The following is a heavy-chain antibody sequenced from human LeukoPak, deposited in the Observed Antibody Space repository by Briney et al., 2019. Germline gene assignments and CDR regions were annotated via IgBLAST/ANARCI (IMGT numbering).Heavy chain of an antibody. CDR2: ISAYNGNT. V-gene: IGHV1-18*01. D-gene: IGHD4-11*01. CDR1: GYTFTSYG. Sequence: ASVKVSCKASGYTFTSYGISWVRQAPGQGLEWMGWISAYNGNTNYAQKLQGRVTMTTDTSTSTAYMELRSLRSDDKAVYYCARKAPYQDYRNPVSRYYYYMDVWGKGTTVTVSS. CDR3: ARKAPYQDYRNPVSRYYYYMDV. J-gene: IGHJ6*03.